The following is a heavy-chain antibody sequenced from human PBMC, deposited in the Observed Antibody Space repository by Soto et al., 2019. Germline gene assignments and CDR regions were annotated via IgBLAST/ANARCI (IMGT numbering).Heavy chain of an antibody. Sequence: GGSLRLSCAGSGFTFSSYWMSWVRQAPGKGLEWVSNIKKDGSDKYYVDSVKGRFTISRDNAKNSLYLQMNSLRAEDTAVYYCASYDYEDAFDIWGQGTMVTVSS. CDR1: GFTFSSYW. V-gene: IGHV3-7*02. D-gene: IGHD4-17*01. CDR2: IKKDGSDK. CDR3: ASYDYEDAFDI. J-gene: IGHJ3*02.